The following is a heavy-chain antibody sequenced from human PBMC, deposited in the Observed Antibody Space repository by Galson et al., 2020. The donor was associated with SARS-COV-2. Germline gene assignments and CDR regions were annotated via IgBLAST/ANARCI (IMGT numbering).Heavy chain of an antibody. CDR1: GFTFSSYA. V-gene: IGHV3-23*01. Sequence: GEPLQISCAASGFTFSSYAMRWVRQATGKGLEWVSAISGSGGSTYYADSVKGRFTISRDNSTNALNLQLNSLRAEDTALYYCARVEVGATAAFYYFDYGGQGALVTFSS. CDR3: ARVEVGATAAFYYFDY. CDR2: ISGSGGST. J-gene: IGHJ4*02. D-gene: IGHD1-26*01.